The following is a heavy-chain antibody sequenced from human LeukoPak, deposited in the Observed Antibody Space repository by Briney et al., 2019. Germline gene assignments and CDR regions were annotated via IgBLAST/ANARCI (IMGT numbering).Heavy chain of an antibody. CDR1: GYTFTSYS. D-gene: IGHD3-3*01. CDR2: INPGNGKT. CDR3: TRFEYDAWSAYLH. V-gene: IGHV1-3*01. J-gene: IGHJ4*02. Sequence: ASVNVSCKASGYTFTSYSLHWVRQAPGQRLEWMGWINPGNGKTKYPQTFQGRVTISRDTSASTAYMELRSLRFEDTAVYYCTRFEYDAWSAYLHWGQGALVTVSS.